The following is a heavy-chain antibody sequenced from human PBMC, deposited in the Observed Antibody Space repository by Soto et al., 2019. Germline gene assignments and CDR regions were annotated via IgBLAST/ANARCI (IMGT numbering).Heavy chain of an antibody. Sequence: QVQLVQSGAEVKKPGASVKVSCKASGYTFTSYGITWVRQAPGQGLEWMGWISAYNGNTNYAQKLQGRVTMTTDTSTSPADVELRSLRSDDTAVYYCARDVGYSSTWEIWGQGTMVTVSS. V-gene: IGHV1-18*01. D-gene: IGHD6-13*01. CDR3: ARDVGYSSTWEI. J-gene: IGHJ3*02. CDR1: GYTFTSYG. CDR2: ISAYNGNT.